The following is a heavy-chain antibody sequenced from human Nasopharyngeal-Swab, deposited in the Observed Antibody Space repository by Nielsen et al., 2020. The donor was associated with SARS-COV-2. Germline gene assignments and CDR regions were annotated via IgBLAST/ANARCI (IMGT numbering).Heavy chain of an antibody. D-gene: IGHD3-3*01. CDR1: GFTFSRYG. CDR3: ARGNDFRSGYHPYYYDY. J-gene: IGHJ4*02. Sequence: GGSLRLSCAASGFTFSRYGMHWVRQAPGKGLEWVALIWYDGSNKYYADSVKGRFTISRDNSKNTLYLQINSLRAEDTAVYYCARGNDFRSGYHPYYYDYWGQGTVVTVSS. V-gene: IGHV3-33*01. CDR2: IWYDGSNK.